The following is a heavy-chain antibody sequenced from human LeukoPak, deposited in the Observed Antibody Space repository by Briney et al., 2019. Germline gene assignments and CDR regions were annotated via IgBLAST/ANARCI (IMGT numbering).Heavy chain of an antibody. V-gene: IGHV3-30*04. D-gene: IGHD3-3*01. CDR1: GFTFCAYA. J-gene: IGHJ3*02. CDR2: MSYDGSNK. Sequence: GRSLRLSCAASGFTFCAYAMHWVRQAPGKGLEWVAVMSYDGSNKYYADSVKGRFTISRDNAKNSLYLQMNSLRAEDTAVYYCARDVRVFDAFDIWGQGTMVTVSS. CDR3: ARDVRVFDAFDI.